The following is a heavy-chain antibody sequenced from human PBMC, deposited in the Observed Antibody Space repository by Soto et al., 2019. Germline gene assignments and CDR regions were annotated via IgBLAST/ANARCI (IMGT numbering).Heavy chain of an antibody. CDR2: INAGNGNT. CDR1: GYTFTSYA. J-gene: IGHJ4*02. Sequence: GASVKVSCKASGYTFTSYAMHWVRQAPGQRLEWMGWINAGNGNTKYSQKFQGRVTITRDTSASTAYMELSSLRSEGTAVYYCARAAYIAARPDYWGQGTLVTVSS. D-gene: IGHD6-6*01. CDR3: ARAAYIAARPDY. V-gene: IGHV1-3*01.